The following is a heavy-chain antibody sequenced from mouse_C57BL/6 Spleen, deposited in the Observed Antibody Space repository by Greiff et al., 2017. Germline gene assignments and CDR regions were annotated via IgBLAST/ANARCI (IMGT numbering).Heavy chain of an antibody. CDR3: ARSPYYYGSSYGYVDV. CDR2: IRNKANGYTT. J-gene: IGHJ1*03. CDR1: GFTFTDYY. Sequence: EVQGVESGGGLVQPGGSLSLSCAASGFTFTDYYMSWVRQPPGKALEWLGFIRNKANGYTTEYSASVKGRFTISRDNSQSILYLQMNALRAEDSATYYCARSPYYYGSSYGYVDVWGTGTTVTVSS. D-gene: IGHD1-1*01. V-gene: IGHV7-3*01.